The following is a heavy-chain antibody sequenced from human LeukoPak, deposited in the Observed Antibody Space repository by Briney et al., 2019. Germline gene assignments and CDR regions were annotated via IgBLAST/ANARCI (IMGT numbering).Heavy chain of an antibody. J-gene: IGHJ4*02. Sequence: SETLSLTCTVSGGSISSYYWSCIRQPPGKGLEWIGYIYYSGSTNYNPSLKSRVTISVDTSKNQFSLKLSSVTAADTAVYYCARDVWGGYYFDYWGQGTLVTVSS. V-gene: IGHV4-59*08. CDR2: IYYSGST. D-gene: IGHD3-16*01. CDR1: GGSISSYY. CDR3: ARDVWGGYYFDY.